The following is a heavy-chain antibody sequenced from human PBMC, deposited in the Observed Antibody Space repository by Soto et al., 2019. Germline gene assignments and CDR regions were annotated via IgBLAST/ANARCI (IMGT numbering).Heavy chain of an antibody. Sequence: GGPLRLSCAASGFTFSSYGMHWVRQAPGKGLDLVAFISYDGSNKYYADSVKGRFTISRDNSKITLYLQMNSLRAEDTAVYYCATYDFWSGYPDAEPFDYWGQGTLVTVSS. D-gene: IGHD3-3*01. V-gene: IGHV3-30*03. CDR3: ATYDFWSGYPDAEPFDY. CDR2: ISYDGSNK. CDR1: GFTFSSYG. J-gene: IGHJ4*02.